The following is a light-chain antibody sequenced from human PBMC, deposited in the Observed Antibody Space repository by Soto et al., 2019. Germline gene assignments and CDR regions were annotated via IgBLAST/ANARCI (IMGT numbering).Light chain of an antibody. V-gene: IGKV3-11*01. J-gene: IGKJ1*01. CDR1: QSVSSY. Sequence: ETMMTPSPDTLSVSLVERAPLSCRASQSVSSYLAWYQQKPGQAPRLLIYDASNRATGIPARFSGSGSGTDFTLTISSLEPEDFAVYYCQHYKTFGQGTKVDIK. CDR2: DAS. CDR3: QHYKT.